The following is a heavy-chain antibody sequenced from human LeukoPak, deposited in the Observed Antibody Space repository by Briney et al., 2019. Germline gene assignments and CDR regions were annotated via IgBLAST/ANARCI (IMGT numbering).Heavy chain of an antibody. J-gene: IGHJ4*02. CDR1: GFTFSNAW. CDR2: IKSKTDGGTT. CDR3: TTGPYRYSSGWDY. V-gene: IGHV3-15*01. Sequence: GGSLRLSCAASGFTFSNAWMSWVRQAPGKGLEWVGRIKSKTDGGTTDYAAPVKGRFTISRDDSKNTLYLQMNSLKTEDTAVYYCTTGPYRYSSGWDYWGQGTLVTVSS. D-gene: IGHD6-19*01.